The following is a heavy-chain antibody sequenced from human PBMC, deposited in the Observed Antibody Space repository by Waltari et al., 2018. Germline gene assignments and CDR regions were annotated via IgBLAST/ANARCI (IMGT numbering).Heavy chain of an antibody. Sequence: QVPLHQWGAGQLQPSEPLSLTCAVYGGSFRGYYWGLIRTPPGKGLEWIGEINHNGNRNYNPSLRSRITMLVDTSRSQFSLKVNSVTAADTAVYYCVRLEDCSGPGGNCYSGDSFALDVWGQGTTVTVSS. V-gene: IGHV4-34*01. CDR2: INHNGNR. D-gene: IGHD2-15*01. CDR3: VRLEDCSGPGGNCYSGDSFALDV. J-gene: IGHJ6*02. CDR1: GGSFRGYY.